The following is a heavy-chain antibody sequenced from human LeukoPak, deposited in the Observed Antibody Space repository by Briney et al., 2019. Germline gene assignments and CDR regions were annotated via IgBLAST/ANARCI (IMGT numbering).Heavy chain of an antibody. D-gene: IGHD1-14*01. Sequence: KPSETLSLTCAVYGGSFSDSYWTWIRQRPGKGLEWIGEIHHSGTTNFNPSLQSRVSISVDTAKNQFFLRVASMTAADTALYYCARGRKVSGVRRISWARHENYFFYYIDVWGKGTTVSVSS. V-gene: IGHV4-34*01. J-gene: IGHJ6*03. CDR3: ARGRKVSGVRRISWARHENYFFYYIDV. CDR1: GGSFSDSY. CDR2: IHHSGTT.